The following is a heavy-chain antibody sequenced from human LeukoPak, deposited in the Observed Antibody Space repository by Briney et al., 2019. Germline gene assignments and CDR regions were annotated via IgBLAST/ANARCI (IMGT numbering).Heavy chain of an antibody. D-gene: IGHD6-13*01. J-gene: IGHJ5*02. Sequence: AGGSLRLSCAASGFTFSSYAMHWVRQAPGKGLEYVSGISSNGGSTYYANSVKGRFTISRDNSKNTLYLQMGSLRAEDMAVYYCARSFIAAAGTRTNWFDPWGQGTLVTVSS. CDR1: GFTFSSYA. V-gene: IGHV3-64*01. CDR2: ISSNGGST. CDR3: ARSFIAAAGTRTNWFDP.